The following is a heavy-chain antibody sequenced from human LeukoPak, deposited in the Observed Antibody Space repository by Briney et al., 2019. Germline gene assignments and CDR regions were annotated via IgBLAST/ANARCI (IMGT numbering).Heavy chain of an antibody. D-gene: IGHD2-15*01. CDR2: IYHTGST. V-gene: IGHV4-59*01. Sequence: PSETLSLTCTVSGGSISSYYWSWIRQPPGKGLEWIGYIYHTGSTYYNPSLKSRVTISVDTSKNQFSLGLSSVTAADTAVYYCARHKVVVAAGWFDPWGQGTLVTVSS. CDR1: GGSISSYY. J-gene: IGHJ5*02. CDR3: ARHKVVVAAGWFDP.